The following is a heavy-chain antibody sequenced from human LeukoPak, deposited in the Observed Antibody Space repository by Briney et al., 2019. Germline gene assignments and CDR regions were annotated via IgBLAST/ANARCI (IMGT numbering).Heavy chain of an antibody. CDR2: IYSGGST. D-gene: IGHD3-10*01. CDR1: GFTFSSYW. V-gene: IGHV3-66*01. J-gene: IGHJ4*02. CDR3: AREYYYGSGSPSYYFDY. Sequence: GGSLRLSCAASGFTFSSYWMHWVRQAPGKGLEWVSVIYSGGSTYYADSVKGRFTISRDNSKNTLYLQMNSLRAEDTAVYYCAREYYYGSGSPSYYFDYWGQGTLVTVSS.